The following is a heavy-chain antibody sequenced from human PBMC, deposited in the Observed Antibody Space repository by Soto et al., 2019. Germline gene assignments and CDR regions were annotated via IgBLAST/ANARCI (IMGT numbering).Heavy chain of an antibody. Sequence: QVQLQESGPGLVKPSQTLSLTCTVSGGSLTSGGYLWSWIRQHPGKGLEWIGYIHDSGSAYYSPSLRSRLTISIDTSENQFSLILSSVTAADTAVYYCAKLEYCVSCPRGGGFDYWGQGTLVTVSS. D-gene: IGHD2-21*01. CDR1: GGSLTSGGYL. J-gene: IGHJ4*02. V-gene: IGHV4-31*03. CDR3: AKLEYCVSCPRGGGFDY. CDR2: IHDSGSA.